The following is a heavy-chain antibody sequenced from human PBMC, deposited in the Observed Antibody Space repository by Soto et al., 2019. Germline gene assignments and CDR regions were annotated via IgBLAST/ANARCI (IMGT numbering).Heavy chain of an antibody. CDR3: ARDQGGRDGYGMDV. Sequence: GGSLRLSCAASGFTFSSYSMNWVRQAPGKGLEWVSSISSSSSYIYYADSVKGRFTISRDNAKNSLYLQMNSLRAEDTAVYYCARDQGGRDGYGMDVWGQGTTVTVSS. CDR1: GFTFSSYS. J-gene: IGHJ6*02. V-gene: IGHV3-21*01. CDR2: ISSSSSYI.